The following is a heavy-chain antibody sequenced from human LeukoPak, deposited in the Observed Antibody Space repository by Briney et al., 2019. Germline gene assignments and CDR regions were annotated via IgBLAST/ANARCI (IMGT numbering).Heavy chain of an antibody. D-gene: IGHD6-13*01. CDR1: GGSISSYY. CDR3: ARVYYSNSYDYWYFDL. CDR2: IYYSGST. Sequence: SETLSLTCTVSGGSISSYYWSWIRQPPGKGLEWIGYIYYSGSTDYNPSLKSRVTISVDTSKNQFSLKLSSVTAADTAVYYCARVYYSNSYDYWYFDLWGRGTLVTVSS. J-gene: IGHJ2*01. V-gene: IGHV4-59*01.